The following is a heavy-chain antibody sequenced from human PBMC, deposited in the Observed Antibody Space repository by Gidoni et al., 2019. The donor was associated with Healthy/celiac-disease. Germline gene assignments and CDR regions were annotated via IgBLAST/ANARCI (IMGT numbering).Heavy chain of an antibody. J-gene: IGHJ4*02. CDR2: ISGSVGST. CDR3: AKEDSPKGRNYGFDY. V-gene: IGHV3-23*01. Sequence: EVQLLESGGGLVQPGGSLRLSCAASGCTFRSYAMSWVRQAPGKGLEWVSAISGSVGSTYYADSVKGRFTISRVNSKNTLYLQMNSLRAEDTAVYYCAKEDSPKGRNYGFDYWGQGTLVTVSS. D-gene: IGHD1-7*01. CDR1: GCTFRSYA.